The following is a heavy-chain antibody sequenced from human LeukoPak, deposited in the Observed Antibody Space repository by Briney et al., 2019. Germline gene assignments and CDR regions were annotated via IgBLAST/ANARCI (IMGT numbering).Heavy chain of an antibody. V-gene: IGHV4-61*08. CDR2: IYYSGST. CDR3: ARSGGRGRTMVRGVIIFNY. CDR1: GGSISSGGYS. D-gene: IGHD3-10*01. J-gene: IGHJ4*02. Sequence: SETLSFTCAVSGGSISSGGYSWSWIRQPPGKGLEWIGYIYYSGSTNYNPSLKSRVTISVDTSKNQFSLKLSSVTAADTAVYYCARSGGRGRTMVRGVIIFNYWGQGTLVTVSS.